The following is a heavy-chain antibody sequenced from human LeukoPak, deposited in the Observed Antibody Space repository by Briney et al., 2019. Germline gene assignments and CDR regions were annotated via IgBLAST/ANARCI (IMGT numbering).Heavy chain of an antibody. V-gene: IGHV4-30-4*01. CDR3: ARDSQTTVLTALSL. CDR2: IYYSGST. J-gene: IGHJ4*02. CDR1: GGSTSSGDYY. D-gene: IGHD4-23*01. Sequence: KTSETLSLTCTVSGGSTSSGDYYWSWIRQPPGKGLEWIGYIYYSGSTNYNPSLKSRVTISVDTSKNQFSLKLSSVTAADTAVYYCARDSQTTVLTALSLWGQGTLVTVSS.